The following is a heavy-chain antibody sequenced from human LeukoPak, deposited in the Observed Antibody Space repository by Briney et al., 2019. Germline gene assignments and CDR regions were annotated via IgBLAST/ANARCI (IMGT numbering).Heavy chain of an antibody. CDR2: INSDGSST. CDR3: AKASYGSGSYRFDY. D-gene: IGHD3-10*01. V-gene: IGHV3-74*01. CDR1: GFTFSSYW. Sequence: PGGSLRLSCAASGFTFSSYWMYWVRQAPGKGLVWVSRINSDGSSTSYADSVKGRFTISRDNSKNTLYLQMNSLRAEDTAVYYCAKASYGSGSYRFDYWGQGTLVTVSS. J-gene: IGHJ4*02.